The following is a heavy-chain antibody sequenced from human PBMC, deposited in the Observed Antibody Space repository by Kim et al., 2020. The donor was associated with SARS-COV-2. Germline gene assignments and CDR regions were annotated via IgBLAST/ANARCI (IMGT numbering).Heavy chain of an antibody. D-gene: IGHD3-10*01. CDR1: GGSISSGSYY. V-gene: IGHV4-61*02. CDR3: ARYIPLYYGSGSYTAFDI. CDR2: IYTSGST. J-gene: IGHJ3*02. Sequence: SETLSLTCTVSGGSISSGSYYWSWIRQPAGKGLEWIGRIYTSGSTNYNPSLKSRVTISVDTSKNQFSLKLSSVTAADTAVYYCARYIPLYYGSGSYTAFDIWGQGTMVTVSS.